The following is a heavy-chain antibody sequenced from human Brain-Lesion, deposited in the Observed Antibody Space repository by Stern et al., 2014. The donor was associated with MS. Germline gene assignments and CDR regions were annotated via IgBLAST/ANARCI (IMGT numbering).Heavy chain of an antibody. CDR1: GGSISSSSYY. CDR3: AKLWLGELPESPFDY. D-gene: IGHD3-10*01. V-gene: IGHV4-39*01. Sequence: VQLVESGPGLVKPSETLSLTCTVSGGSISSSSYYWGWIRQPPGKGLEWIGSIYYRGSTYYNPSLKSRVTISLDTSTNQISLRLSSVTAADTAVYFCAKLWLGELPESPFDYWGQGTLVTVSS. J-gene: IGHJ4*02. CDR2: IYYRGST.